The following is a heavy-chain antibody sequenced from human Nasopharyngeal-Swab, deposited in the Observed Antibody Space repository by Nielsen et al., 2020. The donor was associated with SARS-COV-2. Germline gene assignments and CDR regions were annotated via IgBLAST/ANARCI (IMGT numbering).Heavy chain of an antibody. CDR1: GCTFSSYA. CDR2: IIPIFGTA. Sequence: SVKVSCKASGCTFSSYAISWVRQAPGQGLEWMGGIIPIFGTANYAQKFQGRVTITADESTSTAYMELSSLRSEDTAVYYCARVFDFWSGYPRGGMDVWGQGTTVTVSS. D-gene: IGHD3-3*01. J-gene: IGHJ6*02. V-gene: IGHV1-69*13. CDR3: ARVFDFWSGYPRGGMDV.